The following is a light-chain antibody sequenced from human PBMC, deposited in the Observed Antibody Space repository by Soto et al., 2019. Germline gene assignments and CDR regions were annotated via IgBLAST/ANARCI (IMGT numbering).Light chain of an antibody. V-gene: IGLV2-14*01. CDR2: EVT. Sequence: QSALTQPASVSGSPGQSITISCTGTRSDIGGYDYVSWYQHHPGKATKLILYEVTNRPSGVSDRFSGSRSGNTASLTISGLQAEDGADYYCHSYTSSSTYVFGTGTKLTVL. CDR3: HSYTSSSTYV. J-gene: IGLJ1*01. CDR1: RSDIGGYDY.